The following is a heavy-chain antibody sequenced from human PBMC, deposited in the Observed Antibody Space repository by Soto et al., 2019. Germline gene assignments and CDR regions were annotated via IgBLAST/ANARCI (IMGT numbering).Heavy chain of an antibody. CDR3: ARDRGSYALDY. CDR1: GYTFTSYG. Sequence: QVQLVQSGAEVKKPGASVKVSCKASGYTFTSYGISWVRQAPGQGLEWMGWISAYNGNTNYAQKLQGRXTXTXXASTSTASMELRSLRSDDTAVYYCARDRGSYALDYWGQGTLVTVSS. CDR2: ISAYNGNT. V-gene: IGHV1-18*01. J-gene: IGHJ4*02. D-gene: IGHD1-26*01.